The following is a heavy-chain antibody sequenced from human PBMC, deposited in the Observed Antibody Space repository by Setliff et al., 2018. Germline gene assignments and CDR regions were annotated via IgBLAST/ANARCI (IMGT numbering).Heavy chain of an antibody. V-gene: IGHV1-18*01. J-gene: IGHJ4*02. D-gene: IGHD2-8*01. Sequence: GASVKVSCKASGGTFSNSAPSWVRQAPGQGLEWMGWISAHSGNTFYAPQFQGRLVMTTDTSTNTAYMELRNLTSDDTAMYFCERLVRYCTRVTCQRSSDGDFWGQGTPVTVS. CDR3: ERLVRYCTRVTCQRSSDGDF. CDR2: ISAHSGNT. CDR1: GGTFSNSA.